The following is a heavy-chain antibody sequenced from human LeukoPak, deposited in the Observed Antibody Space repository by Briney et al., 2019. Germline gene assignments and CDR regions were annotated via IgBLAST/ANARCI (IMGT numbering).Heavy chain of an antibody. CDR2: MNPYSGNT. CDR1: GYTFTSYD. CDR3: ARGPHYDILTGYYHFDY. D-gene: IGHD3-9*01. J-gene: IGHJ4*02. V-gene: IGHV1-8*01. Sequence: ASVKVSCRASGYTFTSYDINWVRQATGQGLEWMGWMNPYSGNTGFAQKFQGRVTMTRNTSINTAYMELSSLRSEDTAVYYCARGPHYDILTGYYHFDYWGQGTQVTVSS.